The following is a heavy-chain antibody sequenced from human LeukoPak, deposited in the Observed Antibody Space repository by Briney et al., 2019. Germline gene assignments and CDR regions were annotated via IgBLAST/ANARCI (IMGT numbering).Heavy chain of an antibody. V-gene: IGHV5-51*01. Sequence: GASVKVSCKASGYTFTSYWIGWVRQMPGKGLEWMGIIYPGDSDTRYSPSFQGQVTISADKSISTAYLQWSSLKASDTAMYYCARNYYDSSGYYSGFDYWGQGTLVTVSS. CDR3: ARNYYDSSGYYSGFDY. D-gene: IGHD3-22*01. CDR2: IYPGDSDT. J-gene: IGHJ4*02. CDR1: GYTFTSYW.